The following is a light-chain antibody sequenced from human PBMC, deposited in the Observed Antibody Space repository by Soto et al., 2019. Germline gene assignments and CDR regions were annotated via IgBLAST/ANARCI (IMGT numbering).Light chain of an antibody. Sequence: EIVLTQSPGTLYLSPGERATLSCRASQSVSSNYLAWYPQKRGQAPRLLIYSASARATGIPDRFSGSGSGTDFTLTISRLEPEDFAVYFCQLYGSSPPRYTFGQGTKVDIK. CDR3: QLYGSSPPRYT. J-gene: IGKJ2*01. V-gene: IGKV3-20*01. CDR1: QSVSSNY. CDR2: SAS.